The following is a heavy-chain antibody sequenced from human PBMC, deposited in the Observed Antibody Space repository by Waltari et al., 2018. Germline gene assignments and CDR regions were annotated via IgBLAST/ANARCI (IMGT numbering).Heavy chain of an antibody. CDR1: GGTFSSYA. D-gene: IGHD3-3*01. CDR2: IIPIFGTA. J-gene: IGHJ6*02. V-gene: IGHV1-69*01. CDR3: ARTGGFWSGYSYYYYYGMDV. Sequence: QVQLVQSGAEVKKPGSSVKVSCKASGGTFSSYAISWVRQAPGQGLEWMGGIIPIFGTANYAQKFQGRVTITADESTSTAYMELSSLRSEDTAVYYCARTGGFWSGYSYYYYYGMDVWGQGTTVTVSS.